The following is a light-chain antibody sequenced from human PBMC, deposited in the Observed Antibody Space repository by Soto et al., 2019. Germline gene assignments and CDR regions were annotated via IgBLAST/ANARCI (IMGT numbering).Light chain of an antibody. J-gene: IGLJ2*01. CDR3: SSYTSISTLDIV. CDR2: EVS. CDR1: SSDVSGYNY. V-gene: IGLV2-14*01. Sequence: QSALTQPASVSGSPGQSITISCTGTSSDVSGYNYVSWYQQHPGKAPKLIIYEVSDRPSGVSNRFSGSKSGNTAPLTISGLQAEDEADYYCSSYTSISTLDIVFGGGTQLTVL.